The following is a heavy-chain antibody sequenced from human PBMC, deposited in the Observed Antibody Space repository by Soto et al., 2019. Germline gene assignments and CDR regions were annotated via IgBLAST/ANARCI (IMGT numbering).Heavy chain of an antibody. Sequence: PGGSLRLSCSASGFTFNNFPMHWVRQAPGKGPEYVSAINTNGGSTYYAASVKGRFTISRDNSKSTLYLQMNSLRVEDTALYYCVKSIAGATWIFDFWGQGTLVTVSS. D-gene: IGHD1-26*01. CDR1: GFTFNNFP. V-gene: IGHV3-64D*06. CDR2: INTNGGST. CDR3: VKSIAGATWIFDF. J-gene: IGHJ4*02.